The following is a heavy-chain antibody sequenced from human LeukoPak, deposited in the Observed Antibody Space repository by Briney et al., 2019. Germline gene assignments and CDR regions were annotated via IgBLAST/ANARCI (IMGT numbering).Heavy chain of an antibody. CDR2: INHSGST. V-gene: IGHV4-34*01. D-gene: IGHD3-3*01. J-gene: IGHJ4*02. CDR3: ARASYDFWSGHFDY. CDR1: GGSFSGYY. Sequence: SETLSLTCAVYGGSFSGYYWSWIRQPPGKGLEWIGEINHSGSTNCNPSLKSRVTISVDTSKNQFSLKLSSVTAADTAVYYCARASYDFWSGHFDYWGQGTLVTVSS.